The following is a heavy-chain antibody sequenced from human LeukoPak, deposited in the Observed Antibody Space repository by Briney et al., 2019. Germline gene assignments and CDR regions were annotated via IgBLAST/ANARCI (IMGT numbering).Heavy chain of an antibody. D-gene: IGHD2-2*01. V-gene: IGHV3-21*01. Sequence: GGSLRLSCAASGFTFSSYSMNWVRQAPGKGLEWVSSISSSSSYIYYADSVKGRFTISRDNAKNSLYLQMNSLRAEDTAVYYCARDLSSSSGDAFDIWGQGTMVTVSS. CDR1: GFTFSSYS. CDR2: ISSSSSYI. CDR3: ARDLSSSSGDAFDI. J-gene: IGHJ3*02.